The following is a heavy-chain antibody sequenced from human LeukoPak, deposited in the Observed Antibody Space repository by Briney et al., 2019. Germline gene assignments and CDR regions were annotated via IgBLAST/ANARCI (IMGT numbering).Heavy chain of an antibody. CDR3: AKEGNSAFFDY. D-gene: IGHD4-23*01. CDR1: GFTFSSYA. CDR2: ISSEGGST. J-gene: IGHJ4*02. Sequence: GGSLRLSCAASGFTFSSYAMHWVRQAPGKGLQYVSAISSEGGSTYYADSVKGRFTISRDNSKNTLYLQMNSLRAEDTAVYYCAKEGNSAFFDYWGQGTLVTVSS. V-gene: IGHV3-64*02.